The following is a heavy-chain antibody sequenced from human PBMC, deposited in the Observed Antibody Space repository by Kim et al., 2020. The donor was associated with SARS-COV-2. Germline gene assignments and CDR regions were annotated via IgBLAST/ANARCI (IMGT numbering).Heavy chain of an antibody. J-gene: IGHJ4*02. CDR2: INPGGSA. Sequence: SETLSLTCAVYGGSFSGYYWSWIRQPPGKGLEWIGEINPGGSANYNPSLKSRVTISVDTSKNQFSLKLSSVTAADTALYYCARGDAGYSSSWYVYWVQGT. V-gene: IGHV4-34*01. CDR1: GGSFSGYY. CDR3: ARGDAGYSSSWYVY. D-gene: IGHD6-13*01.